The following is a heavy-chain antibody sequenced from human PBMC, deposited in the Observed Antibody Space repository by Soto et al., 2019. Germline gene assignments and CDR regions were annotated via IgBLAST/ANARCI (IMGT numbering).Heavy chain of an antibody. V-gene: IGHV3-66*01. D-gene: IGHD6-13*01. CDR1: GFTVSSNY. CDR3: AGDRYTSTWYTH. Sequence: EVQLVESGGGLVQPGGSLRLSCAASGFTVSSNYMSWVRQAPGKGLEWVSLIYGGGSTFFADSVKGRFTISRDNSKNTLYLQMNSLIVEDTAVYYCAGDRYTSTWYTHWGQGTLVTVSS. CDR2: IYGGGST. J-gene: IGHJ4*02.